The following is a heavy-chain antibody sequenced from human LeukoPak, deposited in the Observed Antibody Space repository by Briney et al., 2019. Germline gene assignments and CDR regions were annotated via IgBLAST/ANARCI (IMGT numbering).Heavy chain of an antibody. D-gene: IGHD2-15*01. V-gene: IGHV4-59*08. J-gene: IGHJ4*02. CDR2: IYYSGST. Sequence: PSETLSLTCTVSGGSISSYYWSWIRQPPGKGLEWIGYIYYSGSTNYNPSLKSRVTISVDTSKNQFSLKLSSVTAADTAVYYCARLYCSGGSCWGDYWGQGTLVTVSS. CDR1: GGSISSYY. CDR3: ARLYCSGGSCWGDY.